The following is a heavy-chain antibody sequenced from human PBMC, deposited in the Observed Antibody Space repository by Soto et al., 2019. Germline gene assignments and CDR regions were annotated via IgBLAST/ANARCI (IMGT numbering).Heavy chain of an antibody. J-gene: IGHJ6*02. V-gene: IGHV4-30-4*01. Sequence: PSETLSLTCTVSGDSIISGDYYWSWIGQTPGKGLEWIGYIYYSGDTNYNPSLKSRVIISVDTSKNQFSLKLSSVTAADTAVYYCAREGALLYVGNPDYYNTIRVWCPAPTLTLSS. CDR3: AREGALLYVGNPDYYNTIRV. CDR1: GDSIISGDYY. CDR2: IYYSGDT. D-gene: IGHD3-16*01.